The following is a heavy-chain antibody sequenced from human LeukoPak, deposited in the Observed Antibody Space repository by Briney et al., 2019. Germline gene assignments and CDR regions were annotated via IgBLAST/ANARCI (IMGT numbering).Heavy chain of an antibody. CDR2: IHSTGST. D-gene: IGHD3-16*01. CDR1: GFSVSSNH. V-gene: IGHV3-53*01. Sequence: GGSLRLSCAASGFSVSSNHMTWVRQAPGKGLEWVSAIHSTGSTYYADSVKGRFSISRDNSKNTLYLEMKSLRAEDTALYYCATGGGEALGYWGQGTLVTVSS. CDR3: ATGGGEALGY. J-gene: IGHJ4*02.